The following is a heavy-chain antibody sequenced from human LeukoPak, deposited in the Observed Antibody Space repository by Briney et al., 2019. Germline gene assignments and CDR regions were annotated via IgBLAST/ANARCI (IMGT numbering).Heavy chain of an antibody. CDR2: ISGSGGTT. V-gene: IGHV3-23*01. D-gene: IGHD5-18*01. Sequence: RGSLRLSCAASGFSFSSYAMSWVRQAPGKGLEWVSGISGSGGTTYYADSVKGRFTISRDNSKNTLYLQMNSLRAEDTAVYFCAKDTAMVRPDYFDYWGQGTLSPSPQ. CDR1: GFSFSSYA. J-gene: IGHJ4*02. CDR3: AKDTAMVRPDYFDY.